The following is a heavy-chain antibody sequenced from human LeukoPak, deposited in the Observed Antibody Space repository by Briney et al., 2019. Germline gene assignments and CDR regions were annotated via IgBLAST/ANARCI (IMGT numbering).Heavy chain of an antibody. CDR3: ARDRLRDGYNYIDY. CDR2: INHSGST. Sequence: SETLSLTCAVYGGSFSGYYWSWIRQPPGKGLEWMGEINHSGSTNYNPSLKSRVTISVDTSKNQFSLKLSSVPAADTAVYYCARDRLRDGYNYIDYWGQGTLVTVSS. D-gene: IGHD5-24*01. V-gene: IGHV4-34*01. J-gene: IGHJ4*02. CDR1: GGSFSGYY.